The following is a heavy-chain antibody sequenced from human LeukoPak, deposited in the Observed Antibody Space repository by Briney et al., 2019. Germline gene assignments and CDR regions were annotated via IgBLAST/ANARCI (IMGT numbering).Heavy chain of an antibody. V-gene: IGHV1-2*02. CDR3: ARDRPRYSSSSLDY. Sequence: GASVKVSCKASGYTFTGYYMHWVRQAPGQGLEWMGWINPNNGGTNYAQKFQGRVTMTRDTSISTAYMELSRLRSDDTAVYYCARDRPRYSSSSLDYSGQGTLVTVSS. D-gene: IGHD6-6*01. J-gene: IGHJ4*02. CDR2: INPNNGGT. CDR1: GYTFTGYY.